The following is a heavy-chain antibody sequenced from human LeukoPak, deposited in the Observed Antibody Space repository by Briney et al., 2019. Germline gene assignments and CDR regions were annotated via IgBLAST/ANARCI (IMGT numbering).Heavy chain of an antibody. D-gene: IGHD2-2*01. J-gene: IGHJ5*02. Sequence: SETLSLTCTVSGGSISSYYWSWIRQPPGKGLEWIGNIYYSGSTNYNPSLKSRVTISVDTSKNQFSLKLSSVTAADTAVYYCARHGVKARNIVVVPAAPRWFDPWGQGTLVTVSS. CDR3: ARHGVKARNIVVVPAAPRWFDP. V-gene: IGHV4-59*08. CDR1: GGSISSYY. CDR2: IYYSGST.